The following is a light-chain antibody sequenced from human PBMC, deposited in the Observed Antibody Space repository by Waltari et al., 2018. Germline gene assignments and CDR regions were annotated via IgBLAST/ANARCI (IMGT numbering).Light chain of an antibody. J-gene: IGKJ1*01. CDR2: GAS. CDR1: QSVGST. Sequence: ETVMTQSPATLSVSPGEGATLSCMASQSVGSTVAWYQQKPGQAPRLLMYGASTRAAGIPARFSGSGSGTEFTLTISSLQSEDFAIYFCQQYHNWPPGTFGQGTTVEIK. CDR3: QQYHNWPPGT. V-gene: IGKV3-15*01.